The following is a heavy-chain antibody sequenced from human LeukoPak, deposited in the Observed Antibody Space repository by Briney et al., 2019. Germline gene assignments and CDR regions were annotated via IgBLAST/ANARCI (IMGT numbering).Heavy chain of an antibody. CDR2: IIPIFGTA. J-gene: IGHJ5*02. CDR3: ARAATMIVDNWFDP. V-gene: IGHV1-69*06. CDR1: GGTFSSYA. Sequence: SVKVSCKASGGTFSSYAISWVRQAPGQGLEWMGGIIPIFGTANYAQKFQGRVTITADKSTSTAYMELSSLRSEDTAVYYCARAATMIVDNWFDPWGQGTLVTVSS. D-gene: IGHD3-22*01.